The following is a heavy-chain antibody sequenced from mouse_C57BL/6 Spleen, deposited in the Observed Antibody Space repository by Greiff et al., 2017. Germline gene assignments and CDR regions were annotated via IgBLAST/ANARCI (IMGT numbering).Heavy chain of an antibody. V-gene: IGHV5-16*01. D-gene: IGHD2-3*01. Sequence: EVKLVESEGGLVQPGSSMKLSCTASGFTFSDYYMAWVRQVPEKGLEWVANINYDGSSTYYLDSLKSRFIISRDNAKNILYLQMSSLKSEDTATYYCARDYDGYSFDYWGQGTTLTVSS. CDR3: ARDYDGYSFDY. CDR2: INYDGSST. CDR1: GFTFSDYY. J-gene: IGHJ2*01.